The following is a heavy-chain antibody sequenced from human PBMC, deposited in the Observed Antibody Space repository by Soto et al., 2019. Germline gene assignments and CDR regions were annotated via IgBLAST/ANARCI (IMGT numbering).Heavy chain of an antibody. CDR1: GGSISSGGYY. Sequence: QVQLQESGPGLVKPSQTLSLTCTVSGGSISSGGYYWSWIRQHPGKGLEWIGYIYYSGSTYYNPSLKRRVTISVDTSNNQFSLKLSSVTAADTAVYYCARTGERWILGYSFDYWGQGTLVTVSS. J-gene: IGHJ4*02. CDR2: IYYSGST. CDR3: ARTGERWILGYSFDY. D-gene: IGHD2-2*03. V-gene: IGHV4-31*03.